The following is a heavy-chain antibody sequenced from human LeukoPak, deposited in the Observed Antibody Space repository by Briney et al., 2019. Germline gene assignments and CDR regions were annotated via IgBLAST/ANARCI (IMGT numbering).Heavy chain of an antibody. V-gene: IGHV4-61*02. Sequence: PSETLSLTCTVSGASISSGNYYWSWIRQPAGKGLEWIGRFQSSGTTNYNPSLKSRITISIDTSKNQFSLKLSSVTAADTAAYYCARVIKGYYGSGSYIDYWGQGTLVTVSS. D-gene: IGHD3-10*01. J-gene: IGHJ4*02. CDR1: GASISSGNYY. CDR2: FQSSGTT. CDR3: ARVIKGYYGSGSYIDY.